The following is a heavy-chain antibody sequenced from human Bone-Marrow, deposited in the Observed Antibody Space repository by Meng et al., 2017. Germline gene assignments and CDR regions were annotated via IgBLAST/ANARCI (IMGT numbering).Heavy chain of an antibody. CDR3: AKAVVLRYFDWFSGGPASYGDHDAFDI. Sequence: GGSLRLSCAASGFTFSNAWMSWVRQAPGKGLEWVSAISGSGGSTYYADSVKGRFTISRDNSKNTLYLQMNSLRAEDTAVYYCAKAVVLRYFDWFSGGPASYGDHDAFDIWGQGTMVTVSS. D-gene: IGHD3-9*01. J-gene: IGHJ3*02. CDR2: ISGSGGST. V-gene: IGHV3-23*01. CDR1: GFTFSNAW.